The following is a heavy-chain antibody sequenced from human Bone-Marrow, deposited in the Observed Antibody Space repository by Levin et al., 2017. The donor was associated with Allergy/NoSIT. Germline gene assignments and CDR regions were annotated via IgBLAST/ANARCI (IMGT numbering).Heavy chain of an antibody. CDR3: GRGFFAYSDY. J-gene: IGHJ4*02. CDR2: ISGGGDNT. CDR1: GFTFSYFA. Sequence: SGGSLRLSCGVSGFTFSYFAMTWVRQAPGKTLEWVSTISGGGDNTFYADSVKGRFAISRDNSNNTLFLRMNSLTADDTAVYYCGRGFFAYSDYWAQGNLVTVSS. V-gene: IGHV3-23*01. D-gene: IGHD3-16*01.